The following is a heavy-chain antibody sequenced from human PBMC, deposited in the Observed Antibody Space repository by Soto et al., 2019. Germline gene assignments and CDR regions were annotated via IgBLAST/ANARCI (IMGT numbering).Heavy chain of an antibody. Sequence: QVQLVQSGAEVKKPGSSVRVSCKASGTIFSSYTISWVRQAPGQGLEWMGRIIPLLGETNFAQKFQGRVTLTADKSTNTAYMELNSLRLEDTAVYYCARGLGGRMDDWGQGTTVTVSS. CDR2: IIPLLGET. V-gene: IGHV1-69*08. CDR1: GTIFSSYT. CDR3: ARGLGGRMDD. J-gene: IGHJ6*02. D-gene: IGHD3-16*01.